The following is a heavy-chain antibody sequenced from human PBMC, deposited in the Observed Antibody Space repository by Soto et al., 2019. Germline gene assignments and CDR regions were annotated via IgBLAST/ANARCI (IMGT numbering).Heavy chain of an antibody. Sequence: ASVKVSCKASVYTFTSYVISWARHAPGQGLEWMGWISAYNGNTNYAQKLQGRVTMTTDTTTSTAYMELRSLRSDDTAVYYCARGYCSGGSCYSFDYWGQGTLVTVSS. V-gene: IGHV1-18*01. CDR1: VYTFTSYV. J-gene: IGHJ4*02. CDR3: ARGYCSGGSCYSFDY. D-gene: IGHD2-15*01. CDR2: ISAYNGNT.